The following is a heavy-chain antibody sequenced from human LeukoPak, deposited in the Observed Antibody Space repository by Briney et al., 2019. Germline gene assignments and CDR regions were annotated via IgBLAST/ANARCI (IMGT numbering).Heavy chain of an antibody. D-gene: IGHD3-3*01. CDR3: ARELGWRAFDI. Sequence: ASVKVSCKASGYTFTSYAMHWVRQAPGQRLEWMGWVNAGNGNTKYSQKFQGRVTITRDTSASTAYMELSSLRSEDTAVYYCARELGWRAFDIWGQGTMVTVSS. V-gene: IGHV1-3*01. CDR2: VNAGNGNT. CDR1: GYTFTSYA. J-gene: IGHJ3*02.